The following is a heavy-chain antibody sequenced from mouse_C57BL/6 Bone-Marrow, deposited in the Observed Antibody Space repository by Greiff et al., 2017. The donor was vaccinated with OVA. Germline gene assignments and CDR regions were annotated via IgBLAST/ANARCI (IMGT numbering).Heavy chain of an antibody. V-gene: IGHV5-4*01. J-gene: IGHJ1*03. CDR2: ISDGGSYT. D-gene: IGHD2-4*01. CDR3: AREMITTWYFDV. CDR1: GFTFSSYA. Sequence: EVNVVESGGGLVKPGGSLKLSCAASGFTFSSYAMSWVRQTPEKRLEWVATISDGGSYTYYPDNVKGRFTISRDKAKNNLYLQMSHLKSEDTAMYYCAREMITTWYFDVWGTGTTVTVSS.